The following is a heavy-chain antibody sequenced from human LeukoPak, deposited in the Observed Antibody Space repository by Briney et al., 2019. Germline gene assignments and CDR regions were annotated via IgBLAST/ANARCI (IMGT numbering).Heavy chain of an antibody. Sequence: GGSLRLSCAASGFTFSSYAMHWVRQAPGKGLEWVAVISYDGSNKYYADSVKGRFTISRDNSKNTLYLQMNSLRAEDTAVYYCARASGSYYFDYWGQGTLVTVSS. V-gene: IGHV3-30-3*01. CDR2: ISYDGSNK. CDR3: ARASGSYYFDY. J-gene: IGHJ4*02. CDR1: GFTFSSYA. D-gene: IGHD1-26*01.